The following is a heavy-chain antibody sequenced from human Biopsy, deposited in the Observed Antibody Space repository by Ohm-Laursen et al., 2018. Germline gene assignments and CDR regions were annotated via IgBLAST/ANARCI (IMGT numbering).Heavy chain of an antibody. D-gene: IGHD3-16*01. CDR1: GGSFSGYY. Sequence: QTLSLTCAVYGGSFSGYYWTWIRQPPGKGLEWIGEINHRGSASYNPSLKSRITVLVDTSKNQFSLKLRSVSAADTAVYFCARALDYYDPYYYYAMDVWGQGTSVTVSS. CDR3: ARALDYYDPYYYYAMDV. CDR2: INHRGSA. J-gene: IGHJ6*02. V-gene: IGHV4-34*01.